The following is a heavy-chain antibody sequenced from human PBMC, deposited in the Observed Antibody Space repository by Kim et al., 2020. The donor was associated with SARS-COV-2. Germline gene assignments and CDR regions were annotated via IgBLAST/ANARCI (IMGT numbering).Heavy chain of an antibody. J-gene: IGHJ4*02. CDR3: ARDDSSGYAY. Sequence: NTNYAQKLQGRVTMTTDTSTSTAYMELRSLRSDDTAVYYCARDDSSGYAYWGQGTLVTVSS. V-gene: IGHV1-18*01. CDR2: NT. D-gene: IGHD3-22*01.